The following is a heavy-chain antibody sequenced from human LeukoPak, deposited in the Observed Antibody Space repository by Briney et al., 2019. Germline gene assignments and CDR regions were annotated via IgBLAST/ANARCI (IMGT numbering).Heavy chain of an antibody. CDR3: ARGHYYGSGYYYYYMDV. J-gene: IGHJ6*03. CDR1: GYTFTSYY. D-gene: IGHD3-10*01. Sequence: EASVKVSCKASGYTFTSYYMHWVRQAPGQGLEWMGIINPSGGSTSYAQKFQGRVTITADESTSTAYMELSSLRSEDTAVYYCARGHYYGSGYYYYYMDVWGKGTTVTVSS. V-gene: IGHV1-46*01. CDR2: INPSGGST.